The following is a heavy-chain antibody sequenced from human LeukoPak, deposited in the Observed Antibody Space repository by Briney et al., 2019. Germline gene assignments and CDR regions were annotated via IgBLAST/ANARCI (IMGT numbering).Heavy chain of an antibody. Sequence: PSETLSLTCTVAGGSISSYYWSWIRQPPGKGLEWIGYIYYSGSTNYNPSLKSRVTISVDTSKNQFSLKLSSVTAADTAVYYCASTITGITEYFQYWGQGTLVTVSS. J-gene: IGHJ1*01. CDR1: GGSISSYY. CDR3: ASTITGITEYFQY. V-gene: IGHV4-59*01. D-gene: IGHD1-20*01. CDR2: IYYSGST.